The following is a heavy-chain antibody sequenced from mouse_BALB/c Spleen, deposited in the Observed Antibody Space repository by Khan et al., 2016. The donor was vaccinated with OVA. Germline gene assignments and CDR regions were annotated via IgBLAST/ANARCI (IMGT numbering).Heavy chain of an antibody. J-gene: IGHJ1*01. CDR3: ARDYDYGTGYFDV. V-gene: IGHV5-6-5*01. Sequence: EVQLVESGGGLVKPGGSLKLSCAASGFTFSSYAMSWVRQTPEKRLEWVASISSGGSTYYPDSVKGRFTISRDNARNILYLQMSSLRSEDTAMYYCARDYDYGTGYFDVWGAGTTVTVSS. CDR2: ISSGGST. D-gene: IGHD1-1*01. CDR1: GFTFSSYA.